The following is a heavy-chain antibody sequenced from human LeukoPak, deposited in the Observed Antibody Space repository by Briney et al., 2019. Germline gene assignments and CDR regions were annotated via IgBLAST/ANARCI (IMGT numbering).Heavy chain of an antibody. J-gene: IGHJ3*02. V-gene: IGHV1-2*02. CDR2: INPNSGGT. CDR3: AREYYDSSGSHAFDI. CDR1: GYTFTGYY. Sequence: ASVKVSCKASGYTFTGYYMHWVRQAPGQGLEWMGWINPNSGGTNYAQKFRGRVTMTRDTSISTAYMELSRLRSDDTAVYYCAREYYDSSGSHAFDIWSQGTMVTVSS. D-gene: IGHD3-22*01.